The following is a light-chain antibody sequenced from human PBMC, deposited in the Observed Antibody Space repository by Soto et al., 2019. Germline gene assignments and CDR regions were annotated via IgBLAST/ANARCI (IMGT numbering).Light chain of an antibody. CDR1: QSISSY. Sequence: IQMTQSPSSLSSSFGDRVTITCRASQSISSYLNWYQQKPGKAPKLLIYAASSLQTGVPSRFSGSGSGTDVSITISSLKNEDGSTYYCQQSYSTTRTFGQGTKVDIK. CDR3: QQSYSTTRT. V-gene: IGKV1-39*01. J-gene: IGKJ1*01. CDR2: AAS.